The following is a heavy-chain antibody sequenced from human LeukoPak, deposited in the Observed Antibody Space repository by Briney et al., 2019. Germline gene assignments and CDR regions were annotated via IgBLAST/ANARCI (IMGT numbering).Heavy chain of an antibody. CDR3: ARPSGSYWVFDY. Sequence: PSETLSLTCAVYGGSFSGYYWSWIRQPLGKGLEWIGEINHSGSTNYNPSLKSRVTISVDTSKNQFSLKLSSVTAADTAVYYCARPSGSYWVFDYWGQGTLVTVSS. V-gene: IGHV4-34*01. CDR1: GGSFSGYY. D-gene: IGHD1-26*01. CDR2: INHSGST. J-gene: IGHJ4*02.